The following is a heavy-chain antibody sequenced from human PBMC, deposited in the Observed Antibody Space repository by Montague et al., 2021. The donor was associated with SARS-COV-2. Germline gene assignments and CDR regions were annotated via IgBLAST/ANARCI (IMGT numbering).Heavy chain of an antibody. Sequence: SETLSLTCLVSGGTISTDNLYWYWAWIRQPPGKGLEWIGSIFHNGDSYYNPSLTTRVTISIDTSRNHFSLSLTSVTAPDTAVYYCARHVSNLRAAVDYFDYWGQGTPVTVSS. CDR2: IFHNGDS. J-gene: IGHJ4*02. CDR3: ARHVSNLRAAVDYFDY. D-gene: IGHD5/OR15-5a*01. V-gene: IGHV4-39*01. CDR1: GGTISTDNLYWY.